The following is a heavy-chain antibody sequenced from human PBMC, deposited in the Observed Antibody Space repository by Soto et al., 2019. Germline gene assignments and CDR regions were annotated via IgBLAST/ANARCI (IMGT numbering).Heavy chain of an antibody. D-gene: IGHD5-12*01. J-gene: IGHJ4*02. CDR3: ARDPVDIVATTVRYFDY. Sequence: QVQLVQSGAEVKKPGASVKVSCKASGYTFTSYGISWVRQAPGQGLEWMGWISAYNGNTNYAQKLQGRVTMTTDTSTSTAYMELRRLRSDDTAVYYSARDPVDIVATTVRYFDYWGQGTLVTVSS. V-gene: IGHV1-18*01. CDR2: ISAYNGNT. CDR1: GYTFTSYG.